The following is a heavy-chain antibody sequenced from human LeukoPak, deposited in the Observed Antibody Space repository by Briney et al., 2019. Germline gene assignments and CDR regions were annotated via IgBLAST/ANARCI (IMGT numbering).Heavy chain of an antibody. CDR3: ARDPQLGPFDY. V-gene: IGHV4-4*07. Sequence: ETLSLTCTVSGGSISSYYWSWIRQPAGKGLEWIGRIYTSGRTNYNPSLKSRVTMSVDTSKKQFSLKLSSVTAADTAVYYCARDPQLGPFDYWGQGTLVTVSS. CDR1: GGSISSYY. CDR2: IYTSGRT. J-gene: IGHJ4*02. D-gene: IGHD6-6*01.